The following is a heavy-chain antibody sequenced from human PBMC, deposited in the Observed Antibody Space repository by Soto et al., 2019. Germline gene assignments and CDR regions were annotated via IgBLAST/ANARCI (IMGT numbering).Heavy chain of an antibody. D-gene: IGHD3-3*01. CDR3: ARVDFWSRVGAFDI. CDR1: GGSVSSGSYY. J-gene: IGHJ3*02. Sequence: PSETLSLTCTVSGGSVSSGSYYWSWIRQPPGKGLEWIGYIYYSGSTNYNPSLKSRVTISVDTSKNQFSLKLSSVTAADTAVYYCARVDFWSRVGAFDIWGQGTMVTVSS. V-gene: IGHV4-61*01. CDR2: IYYSGST.